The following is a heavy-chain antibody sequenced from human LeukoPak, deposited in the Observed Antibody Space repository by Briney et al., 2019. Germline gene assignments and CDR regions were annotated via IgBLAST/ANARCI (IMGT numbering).Heavy chain of an antibody. D-gene: IGHD3-22*01. CDR1: GYSFTSYC. J-gene: IGHJ4*02. V-gene: IGHV5-10-1*01. Sequence: GESLRIFCKGSGYSFTSYCISWVRQMPGKGLEWMRRIDPSDSYTNYSPSFQGHVTISADKSISTAYLQWSSLKASDTAMYYCARAQYYYDSSGYYQTTGNFDYWGQGTLVTVSS. CDR2: IDPSDSYT. CDR3: ARAQYYYDSSGYYQTTGNFDY.